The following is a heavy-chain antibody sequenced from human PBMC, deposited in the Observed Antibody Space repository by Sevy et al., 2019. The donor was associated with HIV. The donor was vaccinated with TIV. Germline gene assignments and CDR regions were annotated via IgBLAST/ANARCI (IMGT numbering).Heavy chain of an antibody. CDR3: ARDLFSGSYYENY. D-gene: IGHD1-26*01. CDR2: IDQVGSDR. J-gene: IGHJ4*02. V-gene: IGHV3-7*01. Sequence: GGSLRLSCAVSGFTLSNYWMSWVRQAPGKGLEWVANIDQVGSDRYYVDSVKGRFTNSRDNAKNSLYLQMNSLRAEDTAVYYCARDLFSGSYYENYWGQGTLVTVSS. CDR1: GFTLSNYW.